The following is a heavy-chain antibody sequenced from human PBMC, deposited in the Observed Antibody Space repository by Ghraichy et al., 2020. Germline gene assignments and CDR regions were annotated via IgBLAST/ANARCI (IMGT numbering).Heavy chain of an antibody. Sequence: SVKVSCKASGFTFSRSAVQWLRQARGQRLEWIGWIVVGSGNTNYAQKFQERVTITRDMSTSTAYMELTSLRSEDTAVYYCAVRGGLKWFLFDAFDIWGQGTMVTVSS. CDR2: IVVGSGNT. D-gene: IGHD3-3*01. J-gene: IGHJ3*02. V-gene: IGHV1-58*01. CDR1: GFTFSRSA. CDR3: AVRGGLKWFLFDAFDI.